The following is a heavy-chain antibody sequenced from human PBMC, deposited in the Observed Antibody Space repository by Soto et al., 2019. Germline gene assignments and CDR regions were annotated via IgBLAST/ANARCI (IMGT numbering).Heavy chain of an antibody. CDR3: STRAYDTNGYYRFDP. Sequence: SETLSLTCAVYGGSFSGHSWTWIRQSPGKGLEWIGDINHSGRVNYSPSLKSRVTISLDTSKNQFSLTLSAVTAVDTAMYYCSTRAYDTNGYYRFDPWGQGTLVTVSS. D-gene: IGHD3-22*01. CDR2: INHSGRV. J-gene: IGHJ5*01. V-gene: IGHV4-34*01. CDR1: GGSFSGHS.